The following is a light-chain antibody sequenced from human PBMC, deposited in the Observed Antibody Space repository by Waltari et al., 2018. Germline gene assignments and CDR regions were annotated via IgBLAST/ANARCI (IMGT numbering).Light chain of an antibody. CDR3: QQLNSYPIT. Sequence: IQLTQSQSSLSASVGDRVTITCRASQGISSNLAWYQQNPGKAHKLMISAASTLQSGVPLMFSGSGSGTDFTLTISSLQPEDFATYYCQQLNSYPITFGQGTRLEIK. CDR1: QGISSN. CDR2: AAS. J-gene: IGKJ5*01. V-gene: IGKV1-9*01.